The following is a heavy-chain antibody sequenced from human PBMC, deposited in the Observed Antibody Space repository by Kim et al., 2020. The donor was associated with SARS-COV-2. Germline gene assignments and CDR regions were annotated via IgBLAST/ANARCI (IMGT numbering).Heavy chain of an antibody. V-gene: IGHV3-33*01. CDR1: GFTFSSYG. CDR3: ARDQDRSHPKDAFDI. CDR2: IWYDGSNK. J-gene: IGHJ3*02. D-gene: IGHD2-15*01. Sequence: GGSLRLSCAASGFTFSSYGMHWVRQAPGKGLEWVAVIWYDGSNKYYADSVKGRFTISRDNSKNTLYLQMNSLRAEDTAVYYCARDQDRSHPKDAFDIWGQGTMVTVSS.